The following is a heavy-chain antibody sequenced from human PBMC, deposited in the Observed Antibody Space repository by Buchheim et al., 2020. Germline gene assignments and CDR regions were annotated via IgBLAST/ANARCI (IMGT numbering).Heavy chain of an antibody. CDR2: ISGSGSVI. J-gene: IGHJ4*02. CDR1: GFTFNTYE. D-gene: IGHD1-26*01. CDR3: ARVGATYF. V-gene: IGHV3-48*03. Sequence: EVHLVASGGGLVQPGGSLRLSCTGSGFTFNTYEMNWVRQAPGKGLEWVSYISGSGSVIDYADSVKGRFTISRDNAKNSLYLQMNSLRVKDTAVYYCARVGATYFWGQGTL.